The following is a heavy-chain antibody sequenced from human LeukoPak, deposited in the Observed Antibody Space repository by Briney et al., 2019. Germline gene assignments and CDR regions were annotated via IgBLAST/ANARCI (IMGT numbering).Heavy chain of an antibody. CDR3: ARGLAAAGTEDY. CDR2: IYYSGST. Sequence: SQTLSLTCTVSGGSISSGDYYWSWIHQPPGKGLEWIGYIYYSGSTYYNPSLKGRVTISVDTSKNQFSLKLSSVTAADTAVYYCARGLAAAGTEDYWGQGTLVTVSS. CDR1: GGSISSGDYY. V-gene: IGHV4-30-4*08. J-gene: IGHJ4*02. D-gene: IGHD6-13*01.